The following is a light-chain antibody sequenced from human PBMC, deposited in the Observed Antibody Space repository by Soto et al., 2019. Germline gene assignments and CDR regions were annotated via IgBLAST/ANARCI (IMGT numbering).Light chain of an antibody. V-gene: IGKV1-6*01. CDR1: QGIRYD. Sequence: AIQMTQSPSSLSVSVGDRVTITCRASQGIRYDLGWYQQKPGKAPKLLIYGASSLQSGVPSRFSGSGSGTHFTLTISSLQPEDFATYYCLQDNSHPYTFGQGTKLEIK. CDR2: GAS. CDR3: LQDNSHPYT. J-gene: IGKJ2*01.